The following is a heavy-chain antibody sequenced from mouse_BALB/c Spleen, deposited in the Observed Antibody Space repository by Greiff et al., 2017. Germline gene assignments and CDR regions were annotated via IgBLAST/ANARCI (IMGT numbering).Heavy chain of an antibody. CDR1: GYTFTSYW. CDR3: ARSYGNLFAY. Sequence: VQLQQSGAELAKPGASVKMSCKASGYTFTSYWMHWVKQRPGQGLECIGYINPSTGYTEYNQKFKDKATLTADKSSSTAYMQLSSLTSEDSAVYYCARSYGNLFAYWGQGTLVTVSA. D-gene: IGHD2-10*02. CDR2: INPSTGYT. J-gene: IGHJ3*01. V-gene: IGHV1-7*01.